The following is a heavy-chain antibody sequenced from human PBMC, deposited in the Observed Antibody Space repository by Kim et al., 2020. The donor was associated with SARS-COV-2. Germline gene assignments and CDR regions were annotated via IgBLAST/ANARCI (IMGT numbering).Heavy chain of an antibody. Sequence: SVKVSCKASGGTFSSYAISWVRQAPGQGLEWMGGIIPIFGTANYAQKFQGRVTITADESTSTAYMELSSLRSEDTAVYYCARGGVAIQLWKGDYWGQGTLVTVSS. J-gene: IGHJ4*02. CDR1: GGTFSSYA. D-gene: IGHD5-18*01. CDR3: ARGGVAIQLWKGDY. CDR2: IIPIFGTA. V-gene: IGHV1-69*13.